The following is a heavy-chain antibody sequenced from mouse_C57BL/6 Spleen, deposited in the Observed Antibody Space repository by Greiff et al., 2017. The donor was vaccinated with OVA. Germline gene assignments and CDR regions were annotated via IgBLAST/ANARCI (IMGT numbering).Heavy chain of an antibody. D-gene: IGHD4-1*01. CDR1: GYSFTDYN. CDR2: INPNYGTT. Sequence: LVESGPELVKPGASVKISCKASGYSFTDYNMNWVKQSNGKSLEWIGVINPNYGTTSYNQKFKGKATLTVDQSSSTAYMQLNSLTSEDSAVYYCARSERDGRELGLDYWGQGTTLTVSS. V-gene: IGHV1-39*01. J-gene: IGHJ2*01. CDR3: ARSERDGRELGLDY.